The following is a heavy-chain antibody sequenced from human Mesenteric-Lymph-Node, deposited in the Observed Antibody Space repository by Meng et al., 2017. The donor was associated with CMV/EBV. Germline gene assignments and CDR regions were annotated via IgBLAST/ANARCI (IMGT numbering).Heavy chain of an antibody. D-gene: IGHD3-9*01. CDR1: GFAFSSYA. Sequence: GGSLRLSCAASGFAFSSYALHWVRRAPGKGLEWVSAIGTGGDTYYADSVMGRFTVSRDNSKSTLYLQMDSLRPEDTAVYYCARVNRDWACDYWGRGALVTVSS. CDR3: ARVNRDWACDY. CDR2: IGTGGDT. V-gene: IGHV3-47*01. J-gene: IGHJ4*02.